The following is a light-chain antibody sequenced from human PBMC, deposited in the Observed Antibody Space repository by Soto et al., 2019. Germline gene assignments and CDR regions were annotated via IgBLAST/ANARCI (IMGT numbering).Light chain of an antibody. CDR3: QQYGASPFP. V-gene: IGKV3-20*01. J-gene: IGKJ3*01. Sequence: VVLTQSPATLSLSPGDRATLSCRASRHVYINALGWYQQKPGRAPTLLIYGASTRATDIPDRFRATGSGTDFSLTLCGVEPEDSPVYYCQQYGASPFPFGPGTRLEI. CDR1: RHVYINA. CDR2: GAS.